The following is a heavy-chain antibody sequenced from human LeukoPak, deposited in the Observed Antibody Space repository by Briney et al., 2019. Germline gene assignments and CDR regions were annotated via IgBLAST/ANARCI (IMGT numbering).Heavy chain of an antibody. CDR1: GFTFSSYY. CDR3: ARDAYYGSGFDY. CDR2: ISSSSSSI. V-gene: IGHV3-21*01. D-gene: IGHD3-10*01. J-gene: IGHJ4*02. Sequence: GGSLRLSCAASGFTFSSYYINWVRQAPGKGLEWVSSISSSSSSIYYADSVKGRFTISRDNAKNSLHLQMNSLRAEDTAVYYCARDAYYGSGFDYWGQGTLITVSS.